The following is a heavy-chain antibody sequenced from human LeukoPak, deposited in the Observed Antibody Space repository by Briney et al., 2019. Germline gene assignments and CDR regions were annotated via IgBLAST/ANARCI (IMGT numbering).Heavy chain of an antibody. V-gene: IGHV1-18*04. J-gene: IGHJ4*02. Sequence: ASVKVSCKASGYTFTGYYMHWVRQAPGQGLEWMGWISAYNGNTNYAQKLQGRVTMTTDTSTSTAYMELRSLRSDDTAVYYCARVSVAADPDYWGQGTLVTVSS. CDR2: ISAYNGNT. D-gene: IGHD6-19*01. CDR1: GYTFTGYY. CDR3: ARVSVAADPDY.